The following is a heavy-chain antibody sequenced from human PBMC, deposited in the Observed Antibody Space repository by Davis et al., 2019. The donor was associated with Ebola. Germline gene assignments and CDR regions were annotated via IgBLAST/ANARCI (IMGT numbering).Heavy chain of an antibody. CDR3: AKGTYSSY. V-gene: IGHV3-7*01. CDR2: IKQDGSEK. CDR1: GFTLSSYW. Sequence: GGSLRLSCAASGFTLSSYWMSWVRQAPGKGLEWVANIKQDGSEKYYVDSVKGRFTISRDNAKNSLYLQMNSLRAEDTAVYYCAKGTYSSYWGQGTLVTVSS. D-gene: IGHD6-13*01. J-gene: IGHJ4*02.